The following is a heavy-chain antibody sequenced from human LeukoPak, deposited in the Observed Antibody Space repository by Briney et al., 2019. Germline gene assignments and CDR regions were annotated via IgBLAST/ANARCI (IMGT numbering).Heavy chain of an antibody. J-gene: IGHJ4*02. V-gene: IGHV3-30*19. CDR2: IWYDGSNK. CDR3: ARDLGQIGYSSGWYAVGFDY. Sequence: GRSLRLSCAASGFSFSSYGMHWVRQAPGKGLEWVAVIWYDGSNKYYADSVKGRFTISRDNSKNTLYLQMNSLRAEDTAVYYCARDLGQIGYSSGWYAVGFDYWGQGTLVTVSS. D-gene: IGHD6-19*01. CDR1: GFSFSSYG.